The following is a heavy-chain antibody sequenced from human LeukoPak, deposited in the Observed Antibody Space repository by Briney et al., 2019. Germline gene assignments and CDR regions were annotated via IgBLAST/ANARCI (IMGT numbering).Heavy chain of an antibody. V-gene: IGHV1-2*02. D-gene: IGHD2-15*01. CDR3: ARDLQDIVVVVAATPAFDI. CDR2: INPNSGGT. CDR1: GYTFTGYY. Sequence: ASVKVSCKASGYTFTGYYMHWVRQAPGQGLEWMGWINPNSGGTNYAQKFQGRVTMTRDTSISTAYMELSRLRSDDTAVYYCARDLQDIVVVVAATPAFDIWGQGTMVTVSS. J-gene: IGHJ3*02.